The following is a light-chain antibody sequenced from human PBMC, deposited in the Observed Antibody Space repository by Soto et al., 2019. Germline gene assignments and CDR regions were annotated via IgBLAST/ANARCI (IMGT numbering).Light chain of an antibody. V-gene: IGKV3-20*01. CDR1: QSVRSSY. CDR2: GAS. J-gene: IGKJ5*01. Sequence: EIALTQSPGTLSLSPGERATLSCRASQSVRSSYLAWYQQKPGQAPSLLIYGASSRATGIPDRFSGSGSGTDFTLTINRLEPEDFAVYYCQQYGSLPFTFGQGTRLEI. CDR3: QQYGSLPFT.